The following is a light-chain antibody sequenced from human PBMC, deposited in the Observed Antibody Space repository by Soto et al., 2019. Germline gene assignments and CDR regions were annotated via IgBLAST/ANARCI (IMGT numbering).Light chain of an antibody. CDR2: GVN. CDR3: NSYTTSSTYV. Sequence: QSAPTQPASVSGSPGQWITISCTGTSSDVGGYNYVSWYQQRPGKAPQLIIYGVNNRPSGVSNRFSGSKSDNTASLTISGLQAEDEADYYCNSYTTSSTYVFGTGTRSPS. CDR1: SSDVGGYNY. J-gene: IGLJ1*01. V-gene: IGLV2-14*01.